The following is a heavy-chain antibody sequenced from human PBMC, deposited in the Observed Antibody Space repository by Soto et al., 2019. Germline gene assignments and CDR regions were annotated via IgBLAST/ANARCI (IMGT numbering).Heavy chain of an antibody. CDR1: GGSISSYY. Sequence: SETLSLTCTVSGGSISSYYWSWIRQPPGKGLEWIGYIYYSGSTNYNPSLKSRVTISVDTSKNQFSLKLSSVTAADTAVYYCARGTSGYDMGSYYFDYWGQGTLVTV. CDR3: ARGTSGYDMGSYYFDY. D-gene: IGHD5-12*01. CDR2: IYYSGST. V-gene: IGHV4-59*01. J-gene: IGHJ4*02.